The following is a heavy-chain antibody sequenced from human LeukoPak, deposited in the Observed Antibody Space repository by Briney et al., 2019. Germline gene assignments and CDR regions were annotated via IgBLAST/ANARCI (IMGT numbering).Heavy chain of an antibody. J-gene: IGHJ3*02. CDR2: ISGSGGST. D-gene: IGHD2-2*02. V-gene: IGHV3-23*01. CDR3: ANTWGEDFSSTSCYTGNAFDI. Sequence: GGSLRLSCAASGFTFSSYAMSWVRQAPGKGLEWVSAISGSGGSTYYADSVKGRFTISKNNSKNTLYLQMNSLRAEDTAVYYCANTWGEDFSSTSCYTGNAFDIWGQGTMVTVSS. CDR1: GFTFSSYA.